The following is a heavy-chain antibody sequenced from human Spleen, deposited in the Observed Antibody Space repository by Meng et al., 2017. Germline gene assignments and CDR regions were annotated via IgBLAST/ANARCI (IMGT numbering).Heavy chain of an antibody. Sequence: GESLKISCAASGFTFSGHAMSWVRQAPGKGLEWVSDISISGGSTNYADSVKGRFTISRDNSKNSLYLHMNSLRTEDTALYYCAKTGFSSGWYDYWGQGTLVTVSS. D-gene: IGHD6-19*01. V-gene: IGHV3-23*01. J-gene: IGHJ4*02. CDR3: AKTGFSSGWYDY. CDR2: ISISGGST. CDR1: GFTFSGHA.